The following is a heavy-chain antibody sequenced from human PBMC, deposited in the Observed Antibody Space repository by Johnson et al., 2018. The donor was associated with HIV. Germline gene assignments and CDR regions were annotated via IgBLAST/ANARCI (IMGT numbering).Heavy chain of an antibody. Sequence: QVQLVESGGGLVKPGGSLRLSCAVSGFTFSDYYMSWIRQAPGKGLEWVSYISGGGSTGYADSVKCRFTISRDNAKNSLHLQMNSLRAEDTALYYCARVIGYDSSGKAFDIWGRGTMVTVSS. D-gene: IGHD3-22*01. V-gene: IGHV3-11*05. CDR3: ARVIGYDSSGKAFDI. J-gene: IGHJ3*02. CDR1: GFTFSDYY. CDR2: ISGGGST.